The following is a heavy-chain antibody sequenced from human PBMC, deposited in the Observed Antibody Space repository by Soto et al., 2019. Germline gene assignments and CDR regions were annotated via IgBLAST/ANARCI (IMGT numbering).Heavy chain of an antibody. V-gene: IGHV1-3*01. D-gene: IGHD4-17*01. J-gene: IGHJ6*02. CDR2: INAGNGNT. Sequence: QVQLVQSGAEVKKPGASVKVSCKASGYTFTSYAMHLVRQAPGQRLEWMGWINAGNGNTKYSQKFQGRVTITRDTSASTNYMELSSLRSEDTAVYYGASYYGVYYYYYGMDVWGQGTTVTVSS. CDR1: GYTFTSYA. CDR3: ASYYGVYYYYYGMDV.